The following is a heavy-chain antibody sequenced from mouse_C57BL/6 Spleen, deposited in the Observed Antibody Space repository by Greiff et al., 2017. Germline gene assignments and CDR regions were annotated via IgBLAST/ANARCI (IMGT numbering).Heavy chain of an antibody. D-gene: IGHD2-4*01. J-gene: IGHJ3*01. CDR3: ARSRDYDGGFAY. Sequence: VQLQQPGAELVMPGASVKLSCKASGYTFTSYWMHWVKQRPGQGLEWIGEIDPSDSYTNYTQKFKGKSTLTVDKSSSTAYMQLSSLTSEDSAVYYCARSRDYDGGFAYWGQGTLVTVSA. CDR2: IDPSDSYT. CDR1: GYTFTSYW. V-gene: IGHV1-69*01.